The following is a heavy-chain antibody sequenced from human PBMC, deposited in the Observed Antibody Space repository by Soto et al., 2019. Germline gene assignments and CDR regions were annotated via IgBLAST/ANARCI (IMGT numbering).Heavy chain of an antibody. CDR3: ARSGGSYYDF. J-gene: IGHJ4*02. D-gene: IGHD1-26*01. Sequence: PSETLSLTCSVSGGSISDYYWSWIRQPPGKGLEWIGYIYYSGITNKNPSLRSRVTVSVDTSKNQFSLKLSSVTAADTAVYYCARSGGSYYDFWGQGALVTVSS. CDR2: IYYSGIT. V-gene: IGHV4-59*01. CDR1: GGSISDYY.